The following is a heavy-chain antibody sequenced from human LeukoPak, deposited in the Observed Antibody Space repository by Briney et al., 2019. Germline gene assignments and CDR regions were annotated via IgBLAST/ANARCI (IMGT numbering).Heavy chain of an antibody. CDR1: GVSFRTYG. V-gene: IGHV3-33*06. D-gene: IGHD6-19*01. CDR2: IWHDASAD. Sequence: PGGSLRLSCAASGVSFRTYGVHWVRQALGKGLKWVAVIWHDASADFYGDSVRGRFSISRDDSRNTVYLQMDSLRADDTALYYCAKDHTGGWSGYFDYWGQGTLVTVSS. J-gene: IGHJ4*02. CDR3: AKDHTGGWSGYFDY.